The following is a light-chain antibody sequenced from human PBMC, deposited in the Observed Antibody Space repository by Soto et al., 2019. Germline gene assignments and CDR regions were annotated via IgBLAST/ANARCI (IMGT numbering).Light chain of an antibody. CDR1: QSVSTY. J-gene: IGKJ4*01. V-gene: IGKV3-11*01. Sequence: ETVLTQSPATLSLSPGESATLSCRASQSVSTYLAWYQQKPGQAPRLLIYDASNRVTGIPARFRGSGSGTEFSLTISSLQSEDFAVYYCQQYNNWPPVTFGGGTKVDIK. CDR2: DAS. CDR3: QQYNNWPPVT.